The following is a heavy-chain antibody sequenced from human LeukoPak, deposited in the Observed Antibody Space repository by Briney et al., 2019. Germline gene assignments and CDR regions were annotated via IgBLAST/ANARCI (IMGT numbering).Heavy chain of an antibody. D-gene: IGHD3-10*01. Sequence: SETLSLTCAVYGGSFSGYYWSWIRQPPGKGLEWIGEINHSGSTNYYPSLKSRVTISVDTSKNQFSLKLSSVTAADTAVYYCARGPGTMVRGVIIPYYFDYWGQGTLVTVSS. J-gene: IGHJ4*02. CDR1: GGSFSGYY. V-gene: IGHV4-34*01. CDR2: INHSGST. CDR3: ARGPGTMVRGVIIPYYFDY.